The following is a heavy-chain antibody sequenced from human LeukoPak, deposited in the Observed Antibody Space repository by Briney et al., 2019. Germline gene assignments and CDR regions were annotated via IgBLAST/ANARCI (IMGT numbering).Heavy chain of an antibody. J-gene: IGHJ4*02. CDR1: GYTFTSYD. D-gene: IGHD6-19*01. CDR3: ATTTATSGSSLY. CDR2: MNPNSGNT. Sequence: ASVKVSCKASGYTFTSYDINWVRQATGQGLEWMGWMNPNSGNTGYAQKFQGRVTMTRNTSISTAYMELSSLRSDDTAVFYCATTTATSGSSLYWGQGTLVNVAS. V-gene: IGHV1-8*01.